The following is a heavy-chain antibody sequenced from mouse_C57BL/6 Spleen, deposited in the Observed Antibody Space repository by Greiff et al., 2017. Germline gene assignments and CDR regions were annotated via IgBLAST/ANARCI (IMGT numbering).Heavy chain of an antibody. CDR1: GFTFSSYT. D-gene: IGHD2-3*01. CDR3: ARQDGYWFAY. J-gene: IGHJ3*01. V-gene: IGHV5-9*01. CDR2: ISGGGGNT. Sequence: EVQLVESGGGLVKPGGSLKLSCAASGFTFSSYTMSWVRQTPEKRLEWVATISGGGGNTYYPDSVKGRFTISRDNAKNTLYLQMSSLRSEDTALYYCARQDGYWFAYWGQGTLVTVSA.